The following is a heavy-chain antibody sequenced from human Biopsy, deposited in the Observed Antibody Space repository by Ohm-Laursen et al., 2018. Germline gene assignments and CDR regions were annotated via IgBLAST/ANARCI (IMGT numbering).Heavy chain of an antibody. CDR2: IPYSWTT. V-gene: IGHV4-59*01. D-gene: IGHD2/OR15-2a*01. CDR1: GGPISSYY. J-gene: IGHJ6*02. Sequence: TLSLTRTVSGGPISSYYWNWLPQPPGQGLEWTGYIPYSWTTDCNPSLKSRVTISVDTSKTQSPLRLNSVTAADTAVYYCARATNSTGWPYYYFCGMDVWGQGTTVTVSS. CDR3: ARATNSTGWPYYYFCGMDV.